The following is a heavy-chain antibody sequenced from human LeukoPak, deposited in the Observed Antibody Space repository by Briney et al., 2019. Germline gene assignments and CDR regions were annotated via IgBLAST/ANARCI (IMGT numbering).Heavy chain of an antibody. V-gene: IGHV1-46*01. J-gene: IGHJ4*02. D-gene: IGHD1-1*01. CDR1: GYTFTSYY. CDR3: ARDLAGTTFDY. CDR2: INPSGGST. Sequence: ASVKVSCKASGYTFTSYYMHWVRQAPGQGLEWMGIINPSGGSTSYAQKFQGRVTMTTDTSTSTAYMELRSLRSDDTAVYYCARDLAGTTFDYWGQGTLVTVSS.